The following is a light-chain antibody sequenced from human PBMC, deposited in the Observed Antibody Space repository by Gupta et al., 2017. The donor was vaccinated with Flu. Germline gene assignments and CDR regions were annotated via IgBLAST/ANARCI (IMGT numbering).Light chain of an antibody. Sequence: PSSLSASVGDRVTITCRASQSISSYLNWYQQKPGKAPKLLIYAASSLQSGVPSRFSGSGSGTDFTLTISSLQPEDFATYYCQQSYSTSCTFGPGTKVDIK. CDR1: QSISSY. V-gene: IGKV1-39*01. J-gene: IGKJ3*01. CDR2: AAS. CDR3: QQSYSTSCT.